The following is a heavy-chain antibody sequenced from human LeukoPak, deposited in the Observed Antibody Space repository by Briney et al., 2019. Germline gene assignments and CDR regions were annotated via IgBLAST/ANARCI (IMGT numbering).Heavy chain of an antibody. CDR1: GFAFSSYS. CDR3: ARDIVILTGYRYYYYGMDV. CDR2: ISSGSSYI. J-gene: IGHJ6*02. Sequence: GGSLRLSCAASGFAFSSYSMNWVRQAPGKGLEWVSCISSGSSYIYYADSVKGRFTISRDNAKNSLYLQMNSLRAEDTAVYYCARDIVILTGYRYYYYGMDVWGQGTTVTVSS. D-gene: IGHD3-9*01. V-gene: IGHV3-21*01.